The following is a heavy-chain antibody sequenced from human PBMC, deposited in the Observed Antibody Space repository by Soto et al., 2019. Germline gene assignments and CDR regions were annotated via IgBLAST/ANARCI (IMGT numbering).Heavy chain of an antibody. J-gene: IGHJ1*01. D-gene: IGHD3-16*01. V-gene: IGHV3-9*01. CDR1: GFMFEDFA. CDR3: AKDADRLGELWGYFQS. CDR2: INWNGVNK. Sequence: GGSLRLSCTVSGFMFEDFAMHWVRQAPGQGLEWVSGINWNGVNKGYAESVLGRFTISRDNAKKSLYLDMNYLRPEDTALYFCAKDADRLGELWGYFQSWGQGTMVTVSS.